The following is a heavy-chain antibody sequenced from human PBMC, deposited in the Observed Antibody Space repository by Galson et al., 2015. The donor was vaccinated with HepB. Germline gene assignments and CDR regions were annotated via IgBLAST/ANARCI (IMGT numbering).Heavy chain of an antibody. V-gene: IGHV1-18*04. CDR1: GYIFTTNG. CDR2: ISINSGNT. CDR3: ARDRSHSLDY. D-gene: IGHD6-6*01. J-gene: IGHJ4*02. Sequence: SVKVSCKASGYIFTTNGISWVRQAPGQGLEWLGWISINSGNTNYVERLQGRVTMTRDTSTSTAYMELRRLTSDDTAVYCCARDRSHSLDYWGQVTLVTVSS.